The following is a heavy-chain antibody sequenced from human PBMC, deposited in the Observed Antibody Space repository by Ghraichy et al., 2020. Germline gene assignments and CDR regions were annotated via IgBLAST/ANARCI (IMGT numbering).Heavy chain of an antibody. CDR2: ISYDGSNK. Sequence: GGSLRLSCAASGFTFSSYGMHWVRQAPGKGLEWVAVISYDGSNKYYADSVKGRFTISRDNSKNTLYLQMNSLRAEDTAVYYCAKALIYIAAAGGDEAYYFDYWGQGTLVTVSS. V-gene: IGHV3-30*18. CDR1: GFTFSSYG. D-gene: IGHD6-25*01. J-gene: IGHJ4*02. CDR3: AKALIYIAAAGGDEAYYFDY.